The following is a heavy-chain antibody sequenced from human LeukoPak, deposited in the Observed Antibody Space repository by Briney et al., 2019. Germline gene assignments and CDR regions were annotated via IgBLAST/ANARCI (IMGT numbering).Heavy chain of an antibody. Sequence: GGSLRLSCAASGVTVSSNYMSWVRQAPGKGLEWVSVIYSGGSTYYADSVKGRFTISRDNSKSTLYLQMNSLRAEDTAVYYCARGVTAVYDYWGQGTLVTVSS. CDR1: GVTVSSNY. J-gene: IGHJ4*02. V-gene: IGHV3-53*01. CDR2: IYSGGST. CDR3: ARGVTAVYDY. D-gene: IGHD5/OR15-5a*01.